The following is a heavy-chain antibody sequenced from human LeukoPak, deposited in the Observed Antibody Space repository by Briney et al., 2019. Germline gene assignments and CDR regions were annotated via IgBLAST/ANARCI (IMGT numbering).Heavy chain of an antibody. D-gene: IGHD3-16*01. Sequence: SVQVSCKASGGTFSNYAISWVRQAPGHGLEWMGGIIPIFGTADYAQKFRGRVTITPDKSTRTAYMELSSLRSEYTAVYYCARDNDSRDPPHCHYWGERTLVPVPS. CDR3: ARDNDSRDPPHCHY. V-gene: IGHV1-69*06. J-gene: IGHJ4*02. CDR2: IIPIFGTA. CDR1: GGTFSNYA.